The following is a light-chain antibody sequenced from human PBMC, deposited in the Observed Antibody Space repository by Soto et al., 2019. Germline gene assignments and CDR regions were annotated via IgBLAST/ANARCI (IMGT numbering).Light chain of an antibody. CDR3: QQRSDWPLT. J-gene: IGKJ5*01. CDR1: QTVSSN. V-gene: IGKV3-11*01. CDR2: DVS. Sequence: EIVMTQSPAPLSVSPGGRAALSCRASQTVSSNLAWYQQKPGQAPRLLIYDVSNRASGIPARFSGSGSETDFTLTISSLEPEDFAVYYCQQRSDWPLTFGQGTRLEIK.